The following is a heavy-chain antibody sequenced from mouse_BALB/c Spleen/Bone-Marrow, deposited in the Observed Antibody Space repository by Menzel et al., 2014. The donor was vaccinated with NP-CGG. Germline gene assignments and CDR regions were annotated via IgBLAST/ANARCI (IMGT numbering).Heavy chain of an antibody. CDR2: IRSKSNNYAT. J-gene: IGHJ3*01. Sequence: EVHLVESGGGLVQPKGPLKPSCAASGFTFNTNAMNWVRQAPGKGLEWVARIRSKSNNYATYYTDSVKDRFTISRDDSQTLLYLQMNNVNTEDTAMYYFAKDCSSSIAYWGQGTLVTVST. D-gene: IGHD1-1*01. V-gene: IGHV10S3*01. CDR3: AKDCSSSIAY. CDR1: GFTFNTNA.